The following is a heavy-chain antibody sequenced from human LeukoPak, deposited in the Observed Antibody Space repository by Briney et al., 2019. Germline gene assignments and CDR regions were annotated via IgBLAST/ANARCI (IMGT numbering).Heavy chain of an antibody. CDR1: GGSINSYY. CDR2: IYYSGRT. V-gene: IGHV4-59*01. CDR3: ARDTSGYRRGSFDY. Sequence: PSETLSLTCTVSGGSINSYYWSWIRQPPGKGLEWIGYIYYSGRTNYNPSLKSRVTISLDTSNNQFSLKLSSVTAADTAVYYCARDTSGYRRGSFDYWGQGTLVTVSS. D-gene: IGHD3-22*01. J-gene: IGHJ4*02.